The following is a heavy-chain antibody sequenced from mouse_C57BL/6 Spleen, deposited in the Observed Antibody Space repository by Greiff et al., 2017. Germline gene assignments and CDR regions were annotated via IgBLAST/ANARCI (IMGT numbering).Heavy chain of an antibody. CDR2: ISSGGSYT. V-gene: IGHV5-6*01. Sequence: EVKLVESGGDLVKPGGSLKLSCAASGFTFSSYGMSWVRQTPDKRLEWVATISSGGSYTSYPDSVKGRFTISRDNAKNTLYLQMSSLKSEDTAMYYCARAYYSNYEGYFDVWGTGTTVTVSS. J-gene: IGHJ1*03. D-gene: IGHD2-5*01. CDR3: ARAYYSNYEGYFDV. CDR1: GFTFSSYG.